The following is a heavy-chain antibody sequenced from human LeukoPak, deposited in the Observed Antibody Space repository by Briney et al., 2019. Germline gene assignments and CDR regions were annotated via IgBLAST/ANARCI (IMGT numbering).Heavy chain of an antibody. D-gene: IGHD2-2*01. V-gene: IGHV1-69*13. J-gene: IGHJ5*02. Sequence: SVKVSCKASGGTFSSYAISWVRQAPGQGLEWMGGIIPIFGTANYAQKFQGRVTITADESTSTAYMELSSLRSEDTAVYYCTRGQYQLLQNWFDPWGQGTLVTVSS. CDR2: IIPIFGTA. CDR3: TRGQYQLLQNWFDP. CDR1: GGTFSSYA.